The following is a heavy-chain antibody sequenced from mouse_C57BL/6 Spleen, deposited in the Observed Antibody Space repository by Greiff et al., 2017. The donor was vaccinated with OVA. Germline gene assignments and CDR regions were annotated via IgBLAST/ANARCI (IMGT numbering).Heavy chain of an antibody. Sequence: VQLQQSGPELVKPGASVKIPCKASGYTFTDYNMDWVKQSHGKSLEWIGDINPNNGGTIYNQKFKGKATLTVDKSSSTAYRELRSLTSGDTAVYYCARKGVLRGEFAYWGQGTLVTVSA. CDR2: INPNNGGT. D-gene: IGHD1-1*01. CDR1: GYTFTDYN. J-gene: IGHJ3*01. V-gene: IGHV1-18*01. CDR3: ARKGVLRGEFAY.